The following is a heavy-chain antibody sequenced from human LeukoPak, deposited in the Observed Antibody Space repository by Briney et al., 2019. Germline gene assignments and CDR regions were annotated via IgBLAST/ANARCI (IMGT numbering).Heavy chain of an antibody. V-gene: IGHV4-38-2*02. Sequence: SETLSLTCTVSGYSISSGYYWGWIRQPPGKGLEWIATIYHSGSTYYNPSLKSRVTISVDRSKNQFSLKLSSVTAADTAVYYCARAEIVGATVFDYWGQGTLVTVSS. CDR3: ARAEIVGATVFDY. J-gene: IGHJ4*02. CDR2: IYHSGST. D-gene: IGHD1-26*01. CDR1: GYSISSGYY.